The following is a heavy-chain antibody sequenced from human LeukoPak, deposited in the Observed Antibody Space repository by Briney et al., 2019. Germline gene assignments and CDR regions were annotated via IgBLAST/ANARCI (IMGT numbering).Heavy chain of an antibody. Sequence: GASVKVSCKTSGYIFTTYDMTWVRQATGQGLEWMGWMNPDSGDTGYAQKFQGRVTMTRNTSISTAYMELSSLGSEDTAIYYCARGLGDYNTDWFPVSGYWGQGTLVTVSS. D-gene: IGHD3-9*01. CDR2: MNPDSGDT. CDR1: GYIFTTYD. CDR3: ARGLGDYNTDWFPVSGY. V-gene: IGHV1-8*01. J-gene: IGHJ4*02.